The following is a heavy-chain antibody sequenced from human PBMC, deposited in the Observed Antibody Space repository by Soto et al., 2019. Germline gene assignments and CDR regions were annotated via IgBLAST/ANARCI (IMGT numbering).Heavy chain of an antibody. V-gene: IGHV3-48*02. D-gene: IGHD6-6*01. CDR3: ARDNQMYSSSDYFDY. J-gene: IGHJ4*02. CDR1: GFTFSSYS. CDR2: ISSSSSTI. Sequence: EVQLVESGGGLVQPGGSLRLSCAASGFTFSSYSMNWFRQAPGKGLEWVSYISSSSSTIYYADSVKGRFTISRDNAKNSLYLQMKSLRDEDTAVYYCARDNQMYSSSDYFDYWGQGTLVTVSS.